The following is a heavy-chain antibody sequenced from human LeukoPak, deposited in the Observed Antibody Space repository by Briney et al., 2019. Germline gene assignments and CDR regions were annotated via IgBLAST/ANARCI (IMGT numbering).Heavy chain of an antibody. CDR1: GYSICSGYY. D-gene: IGHD3-3*01. Sequence: SETLSLTCDVSGYSICSGYYWGWIRQPPGKGLEWIGSVFHSGTTYYNPSLKSRVTISVDTSKNQLSLKLSSVTAADTAVYYCARLRGSTIFGVVILDYYMDVWGKGTTVTVSS. CDR3: ARLRGSTIFGVVILDYYMDV. V-gene: IGHV4-38-2*01. J-gene: IGHJ6*03. CDR2: VFHSGTT.